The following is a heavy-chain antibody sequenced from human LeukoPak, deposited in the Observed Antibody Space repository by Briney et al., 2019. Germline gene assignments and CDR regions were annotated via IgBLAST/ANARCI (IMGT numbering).Heavy chain of an antibody. CDR2: IDYSGSI. CDR1: GDSNTNSLYY. CDR3: AREYTLYISGWFIDY. V-gene: IGHV4-39*07. D-gene: IGHD6-19*01. Sequence: SETLSLACTVSGDSNTNSLYYWGWVRQPPGKGLEWIGTIDYSGSIYYNPSLKSRATISIDTSKNQFSLTLSPVTAADTAVYYCAREYTLYISGWFIDYWGQGTLVTVSS. J-gene: IGHJ4*02.